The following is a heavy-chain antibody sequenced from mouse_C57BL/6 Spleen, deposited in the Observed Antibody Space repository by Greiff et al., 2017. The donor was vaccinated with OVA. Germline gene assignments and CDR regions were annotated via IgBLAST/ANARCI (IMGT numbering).Heavy chain of an antibody. Sequence: VQGVESGAELVRPGSSVKLSCKASGYTFTSYWMHWVKQRPIQGLEWIGNIDPSDSETHYNQKFKDKATLTVDKSSSTAYMQLSSLTSEDSAVYYCARGTGTRYFDYWGQGTTLTVSS. CDR2: IDPSDSET. D-gene: IGHD4-1*01. CDR3: ARGTGTRYFDY. V-gene: IGHV1-52*01. J-gene: IGHJ2*01. CDR1: GYTFTSYW.